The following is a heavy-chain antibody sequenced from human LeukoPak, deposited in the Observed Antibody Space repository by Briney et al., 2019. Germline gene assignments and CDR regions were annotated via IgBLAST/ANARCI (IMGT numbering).Heavy chain of an antibody. D-gene: IGHD3-22*01. CDR1: RYTFTSYG. V-gene: IGHV1-18*01. J-gene: IGHJ4*02. Sequence: ASVKVSCQASRYTFTSYGISWVRQAPGQGLEWMGWISAYNGNTNYAQKLQGRVTMTTDTSTSTAYMELRSLRSDDTDVYYCARAGLYYYDSSGYSSCDYWGQGTLVTVSS. CDR2: ISAYNGNT. CDR3: ARAGLYYYDSSGYSSCDY.